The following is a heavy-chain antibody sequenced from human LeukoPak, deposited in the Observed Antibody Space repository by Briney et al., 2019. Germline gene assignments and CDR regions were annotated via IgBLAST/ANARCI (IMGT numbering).Heavy chain of an antibody. CDR2: VYYKGDT. V-gene: IGHV4-59*01. D-gene: IGHD3-10*01. Sequence: PSETLSLTCSVSGGSTTGYFWTWIRQPPGKGPEWIGYVYYKGDTSYSPSLDSRVSISVDTSENQFSLKMSSVTAADTAMYYCARSELLWFGKVNSGFDFWGQGTLVTVSS. J-gene: IGHJ4*02. CDR1: GGSTTGYF. CDR3: ARSELLWFGKVNSGFDF.